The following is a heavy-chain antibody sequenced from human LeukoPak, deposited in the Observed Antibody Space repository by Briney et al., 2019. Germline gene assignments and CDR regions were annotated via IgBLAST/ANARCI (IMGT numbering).Heavy chain of an antibody. Sequence: LGASVKVSCKASGYTFTGYYMHWVRQAPGQGLEWMGWINPNSGGTNYAQKFQGRVTMTEDTSTDTAYMELSSLRSEDTAVYYCATYYCSSTSCYSEYFQHWGQGTLVTVSS. J-gene: IGHJ1*01. CDR2: INPNSGGT. CDR3: ATYYCSSTSCYSEYFQH. CDR1: GYTFTGYY. V-gene: IGHV1-2*03. D-gene: IGHD2-2*01.